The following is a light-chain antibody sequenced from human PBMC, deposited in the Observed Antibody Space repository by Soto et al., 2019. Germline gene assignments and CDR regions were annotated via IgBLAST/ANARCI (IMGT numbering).Light chain of an antibody. V-gene: IGKV3-20*01. J-gene: IGKJ1*01. CDR3: QQYGSSPPWP. CDR2: GAS. Sequence: EIVLTQSPGPLSLSPGEMATLSCRASQSITKYFLAWYQQKPGQAPRLLIYGASSRLTGTPDRFSGSGSGTDVTLIISRLEPEDFAVYYGQQYGSSPPWPFGQGTKVEIK. CDR1: QSITKYF.